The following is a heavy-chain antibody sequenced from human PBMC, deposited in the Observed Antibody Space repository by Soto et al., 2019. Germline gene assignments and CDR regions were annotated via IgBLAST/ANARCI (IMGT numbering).Heavy chain of an antibody. J-gene: IGHJ4*02. D-gene: IGHD3-3*01. Sequence: EVQLVESGGGLVQPGRSLRLSCAASGFTFDDYAMHWVRQAPGKGLEWVSGISWNSGSIGYADSVKGRFTLSRDNAKNFLYLQMNSLRAEDTALYYCAKAQVYYDFWSGPDYWGQGTLVTVSS. CDR3: AKAQVYYDFWSGPDY. V-gene: IGHV3-9*01. CDR1: GFTFDDYA. CDR2: ISWNSGSI.